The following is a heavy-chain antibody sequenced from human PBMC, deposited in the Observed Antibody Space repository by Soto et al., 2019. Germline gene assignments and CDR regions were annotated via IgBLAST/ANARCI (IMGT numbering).Heavy chain of an antibody. Sequence: PGKVSSKASGGTFSNHAFSWFLQDPGPGLEWMGGLLPIFTTAPYAPKFQDRVTITADESTSTVYMDLSRLRCEDTALYYCLKDMGFQQLPFLFENCGQGALVTVSS. CDR2: LLPIFTTA. V-gene: IGHV1-69*13. D-gene: IGHD6-13*01. J-gene: IGHJ4*02. CDR1: GGTFSNHA. CDR3: LKDMGFQQLPFLFEN.